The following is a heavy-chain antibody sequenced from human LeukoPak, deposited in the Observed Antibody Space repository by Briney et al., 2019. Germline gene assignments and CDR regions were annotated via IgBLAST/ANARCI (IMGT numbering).Heavy chain of an antibody. CDR2: INPNSGDT. Sequence: ASAKVSCKASGYTFTGYYIHWVRQAPGQGLEWMGRINPNSGDTNYAQKFQGRVTMTRDTSISTAYMELSNLSSDDTAVYYCARDPYVSGSYGWLDPWGQGTLVTVSS. J-gene: IGHJ5*02. V-gene: IGHV1-2*06. CDR1: GYTFTGYY. D-gene: IGHD3-10*01. CDR3: ARDPYVSGSYGWLDP.